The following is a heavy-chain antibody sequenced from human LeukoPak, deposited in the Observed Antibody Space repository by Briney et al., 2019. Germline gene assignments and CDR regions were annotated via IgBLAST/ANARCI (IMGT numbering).Heavy chain of an antibody. CDR3: ARDLNSSGSY. Sequence: GGSLRLSCAASGFTVSGSYMSWVRQAPGKGLEWVSVIHCGGNTYYADSVKGRFTISRDNSKNTVYLQMNSLRAEDTAVYYCARDLNSSGSYWGQGTLVTVSS. CDR2: IHCGGNT. CDR1: GFTVSGSY. J-gene: IGHJ4*02. D-gene: IGHD3-22*01. V-gene: IGHV3-53*01.